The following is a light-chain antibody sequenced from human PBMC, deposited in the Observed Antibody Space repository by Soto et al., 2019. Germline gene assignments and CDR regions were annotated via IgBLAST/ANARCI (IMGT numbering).Light chain of an antibody. Sequence: EIVLTQSPGTLSLSPGERATLSCRASQSFSSSYLAWYQQKPGQAPRLLIYGASSRATGIPDRFSGSGSGKDFTLTISRLEPEDFAVYYCQQYGSSRTFGQGTKVDIK. CDR3: QQYGSSRT. V-gene: IGKV3-20*01. CDR1: QSFSSSY. CDR2: GAS. J-gene: IGKJ1*01.